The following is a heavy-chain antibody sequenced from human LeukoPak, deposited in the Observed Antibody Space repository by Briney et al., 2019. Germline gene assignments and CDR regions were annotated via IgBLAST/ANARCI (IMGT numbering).Heavy chain of an antibody. Sequence: PGGSLRLSCAACGFTFDDYTMHWVRQAPGKGLEWVSLITRNGGSTYYTDSVKGRFTISRDNSKNSLYLQMNSLRPEDTALYYCAKTRGSYYIDYFDFWGQGTLVTVSS. CDR3: AKTRGSYYIDYFDF. D-gene: IGHD1-26*01. CDR2: ITRNGGST. CDR1: GFTFDDYT. V-gene: IGHV3-43*01. J-gene: IGHJ4*02.